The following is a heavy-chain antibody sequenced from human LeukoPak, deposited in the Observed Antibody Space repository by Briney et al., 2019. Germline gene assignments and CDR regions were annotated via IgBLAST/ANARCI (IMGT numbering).Heavy chain of an antibody. CDR2: INPNSGGT. J-gene: IGHJ3*02. V-gene: IGHV1-2*02. CDR1: GYXFTDYY. CDR3: AGEGIAVVGNAFDI. Sequence: ASVKVSCKASGYXFTDYYMHWVRQAPGQGLEWMGWINPNSGGTNYAQKFQGRVTMTRDTSISTAYMELSRLRSDDTAMYYCAGEGIAVVGNAFDIWGQGTMVTVSS. D-gene: IGHD6-19*01.